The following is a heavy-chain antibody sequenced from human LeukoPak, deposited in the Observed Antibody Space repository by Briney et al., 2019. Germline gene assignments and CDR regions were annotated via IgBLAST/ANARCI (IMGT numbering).Heavy chain of an antibody. CDR1: GFTFSSYG. D-gene: IGHD6-19*01. J-gene: IGHJ6*04. CDR2: ISYDGSNK. V-gene: IGHV3-30*18. Sequence: GGSLRLSCAASGFTFSSYGMHWVRQAPGKGLEWVAVISYDGSNKYYADSVKDRFTISRDNSKNTLYLQMNSLRAEDTAVYYCAKDRQWLVFFYGMDVWGKGTTVTVSS. CDR3: AKDRQWLVFFYGMDV.